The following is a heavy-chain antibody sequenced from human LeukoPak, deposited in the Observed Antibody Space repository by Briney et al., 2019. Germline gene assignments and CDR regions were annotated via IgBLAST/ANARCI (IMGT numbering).Heavy chain of an antibody. J-gene: IGHJ4*02. V-gene: IGHV5-51*01. Sequence: KCGESLKISCKTSGYSFTSYWIVWVRQTPGKGLEWIGIVYPGDSDTRYNPSFQGQVTISADKSTATAYLHLSDLRASDTAIYYCGRHMNNLQLWLDYWGQGTVVTVSS. CDR1: GYSFTSYW. CDR2: VYPGDSDT. D-gene: IGHD1/OR15-1a*01. CDR3: GRHMNNLQLWLDY.